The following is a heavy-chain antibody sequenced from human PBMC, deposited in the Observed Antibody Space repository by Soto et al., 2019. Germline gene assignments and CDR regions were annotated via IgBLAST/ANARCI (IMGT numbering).Heavy chain of an antibody. CDR1: CGSISSYY. J-gene: IGHJ5*02. V-gene: IGHV4-59*01. D-gene: IGHD3-3*01. CDR3: ARTQLRFLEWPWWFDP. Sequence: PSETLSLTCTVSCGSISSYYWSWIRQPPEKGLEWIGYIYYSGSTNYNPSLKSRVTISVYTSKNQFSLKLSSVTAADTAVYYCARTQLRFLEWPWWFDPWGKGTLVTV. CDR2: IYYSGST.